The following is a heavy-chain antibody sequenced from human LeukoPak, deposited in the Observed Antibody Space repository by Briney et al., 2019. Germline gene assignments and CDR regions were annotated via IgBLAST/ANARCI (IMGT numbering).Heavy chain of an antibody. CDR1: GFTFSSYA. V-gene: IGHV3-23*01. J-gene: IGHJ4*02. CDR2: ISGSGGST. CDR3: AKGTTGDITLVEY. Sequence: GGSLRLSCAASGFTFSSYAMSWVRQAPGKGLEWVSGISGSGGSTYYGDSVKGRFTISRDNSKNTLYLQMNSLRAEDTAVYYCAKGTTGDITLVEYWGQGTLVTVSS. D-gene: IGHD1-1*01.